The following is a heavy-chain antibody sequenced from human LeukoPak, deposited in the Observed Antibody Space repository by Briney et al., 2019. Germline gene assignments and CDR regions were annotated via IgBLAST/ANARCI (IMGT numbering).Heavy chain of an antibody. Sequence: ASVKVSYKASGYTFTSYAMHWVRQAPGQRLEWMGWINAGNGNTKYSQKFQGRVTITRDTSASTVYMELSSLRSEDTAVYYCARGVRITMVRGVIIRGPFDYWGQGTLVTVSS. CDR1: GYTFTSYA. CDR3: ARGVRITMVRGVIIRGPFDY. V-gene: IGHV1-3*01. CDR2: INAGNGNT. D-gene: IGHD3-10*01. J-gene: IGHJ4*02.